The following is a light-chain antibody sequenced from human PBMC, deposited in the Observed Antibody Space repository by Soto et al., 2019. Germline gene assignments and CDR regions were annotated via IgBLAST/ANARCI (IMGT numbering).Light chain of an antibody. Sequence: QLVLTQPPSMSGAPGQRVTISCTGSSSNIGAGYDVHWYQLLPGTAPKLLIYGNTNRPSGVPDRFSGSKSGTSASLAITGLRAGDEADYYCQSHDSSLNSWVFGGGTKVTVL. V-gene: IGLV1-40*01. CDR1: SSNIGAGYD. CDR3: QSHDSSLNSWV. J-gene: IGLJ3*02. CDR2: GNT.